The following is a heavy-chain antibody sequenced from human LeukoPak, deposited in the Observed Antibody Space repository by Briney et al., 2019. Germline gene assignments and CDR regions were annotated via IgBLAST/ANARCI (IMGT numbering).Heavy chain of an antibody. V-gene: IGHV3-66*01. D-gene: IGHD2-2*02. J-gene: IGHJ5*02. Sequence: GGSLRLSCAASGFTVSSNYMSWVRQAPGKGLEWVSVIYSGGSTYYADSVKGRFTISRDNSKNTLYLQMNSLRAEDTAVYYCARGVPIVVVPAAINWFDPWGQGTLVTVSS. CDR2: IYSGGST. CDR3: ARGVPIVVVPAAINWFDP. CDR1: GFTVSSNY.